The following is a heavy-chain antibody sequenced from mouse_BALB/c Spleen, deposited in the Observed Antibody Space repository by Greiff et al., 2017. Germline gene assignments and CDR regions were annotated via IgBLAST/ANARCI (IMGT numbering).Heavy chain of an antibody. J-gene: IGHJ3*01. Sequence: EVQLQQSGPELVKTGASVKISCKASGYSFTGYYMHWVKQSHGKSLEWIGYISCYNGATSYNQKFKGKATLTVDKSSSTAYMELRSLTSEDTAVYYCARGEVYYYGSFAYWGQGTLVTVSA. CDR1: GYSFTGYY. V-gene: IGHV1-18*01. CDR3: ARGEVYYYGSFAY. CDR2: ISCYNGAT. D-gene: IGHD1-1*01.